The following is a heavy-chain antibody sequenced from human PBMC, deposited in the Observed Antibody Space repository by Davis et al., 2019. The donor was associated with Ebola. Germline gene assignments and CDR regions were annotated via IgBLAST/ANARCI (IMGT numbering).Heavy chain of an antibody. J-gene: IGHJ6*02. CDR2: IKHSGST. D-gene: IGHD5-12*01. CDR3: AMLVATITYYYYYYGMDV. Sequence: SEPLSPTFPPHGVSFSGYYWSWSRKPPGKGLEWTGEIKHSGSTNYNPSLKSRVTISVDTSKNQFSLKLSSVTAADTAVYYCAMLVATITYYYYYYGMDVWGQGTTVTVSS. V-gene: IGHV4-34*01. CDR1: GVSFSGYY.